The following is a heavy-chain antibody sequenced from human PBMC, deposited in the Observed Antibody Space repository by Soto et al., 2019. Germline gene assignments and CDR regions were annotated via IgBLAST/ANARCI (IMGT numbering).Heavy chain of an antibody. CDR2: ISSSGSTI. J-gene: IGHJ4*02. CDR3: AKLRDGYNIKAFDY. Sequence: EVQLVESGGGLVQPGGSLRLSCAASGFTFSSYEMNWVRQAPGKGLEWVSYISSSGSTIYYADSVKGRFTISRDNSKNTLYLQMNSLRAEDTAVYYCAKLRDGYNIKAFDYWGQGTLVTVSS. V-gene: IGHV3-48*03. CDR1: GFTFSSYE. D-gene: IGHD5-12*01.